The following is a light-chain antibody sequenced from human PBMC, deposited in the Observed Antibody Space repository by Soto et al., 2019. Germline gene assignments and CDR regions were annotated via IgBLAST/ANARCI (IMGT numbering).Light chain of an antibody. CDR1: SSDVGGYKY. CDR3: SSYAGSNNFDV. CDR2: EVS. V-gene: IGLV2-8*01. Sequence: QSALTQPPSASGSPGQSVTISCTGTSSDVGGYKYVAWYQQHPGKAPKLVIYEVSKRPSGVPDRFSGSKSGNTASLTVSGLQADDEADYYCSSYAGSNNFDVFGTGTKLTVL. J-gene: IGLJ1*01.